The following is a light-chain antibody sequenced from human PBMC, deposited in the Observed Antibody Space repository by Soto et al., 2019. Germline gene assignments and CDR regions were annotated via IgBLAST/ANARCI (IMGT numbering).Light chain of an antibody. CDR1: SSDIGGYDY. Sequence: QSALAQPASVSGSPGQSITISCTGTSSDIGGYDYVSWYQQCPGKAPKLMIYEVRYRPSGVSNRFSGYKSGNTASLTISGLQAEDEAVYYCCSYTRTSNHYFFGSGTKVTVL. CDR3: CSYTRTSNHYF. V-gene: IGLV2-14*01. J-gene: IGLJ1*01. CDR2: EVR.